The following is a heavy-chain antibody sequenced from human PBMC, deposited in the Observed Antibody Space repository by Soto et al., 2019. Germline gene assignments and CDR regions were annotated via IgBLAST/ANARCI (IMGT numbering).Heavy chain of an antibody. CDR2: IKSKTDGGTT. D-gene: IGHD2-15*01. V-gene: IGHV3-15*01. CDR3: TTCSGGSCYLFDY. CDR1: GFTFSNAW. Sequence: EVQLVESGGGLVKPGGSLRLSCAASGFTFSNAWMSWVRQAPGKGLEWVGRIKSKTDGGTTDYAAPVKGRFTISRDDSKNTLYLQMNSLKTEDTAVYYCTTCSGGSCYLFDYWGQGTLVTVS. J-gene: IGHJ4*02.